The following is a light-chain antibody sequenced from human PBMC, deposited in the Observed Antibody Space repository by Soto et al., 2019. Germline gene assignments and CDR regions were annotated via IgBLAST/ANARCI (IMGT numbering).Light chain of an antibody. CDR3: QHYKTYSPWT. CDR1: PSLSSW. CDR2: DAS. Sequence: IQLTQSPSTLSASVGDRVTIPCRANPSLSSWLGCFQQKPWKAPNLLISDASTFESGFPSRFIGSGSGTEFTLTIRSLQPDDFATYYCQHYKTYSPWTFGQGT. J-gene: IGKJ1*01. V-gene: IGKV1-5*01.